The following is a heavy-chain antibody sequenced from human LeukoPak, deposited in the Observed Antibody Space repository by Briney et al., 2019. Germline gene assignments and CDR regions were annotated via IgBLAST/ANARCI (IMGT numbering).Heavy chain of an antibody. Sequence: GGSLRLSCAASEFTFSDYYMSWIRQAPGKGREWVSYIGSRSSYTNYADSVKGRFTISRDNSKSTLYLQMNSLRAEDTAVYYCAVSSGYYYSRFDYWGQGTLVTVSS. CDR1: EFTFSDYY. V-gene: IGHV3-11*06. CDR2: IGSRSSYT. J-gene: IGHJ4*02. CDR3: AVSSGYYYSRFDY. D-gene: IGHD3-22*01.